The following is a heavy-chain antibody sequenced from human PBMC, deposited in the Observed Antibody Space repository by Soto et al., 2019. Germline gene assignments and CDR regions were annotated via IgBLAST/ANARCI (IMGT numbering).Heavy chain of an antibody. D-gene: IGHD3-10*01. Sequence: GGSLRLSCAASGFTFSGYAMSWVRQAPGKGLEWVSAISGGGGSTYYADSVKGRFTISRDNSKNTLYLQMNSLRAEDTAVYYCARNLYYGSGSYYYYYYYYGMDVWGQGTTVTVSS. J-gene: IGHJ6*02. CDR3: ARNLYYGSGSYYYYYYYYGMDV. V-gene: IGHV3-23*01. CDR2: ISGGGGST. CDR1: GFTFSGYA.